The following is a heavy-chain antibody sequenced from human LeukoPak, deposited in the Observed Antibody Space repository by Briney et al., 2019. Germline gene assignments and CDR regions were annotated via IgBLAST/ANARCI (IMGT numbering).Heavy chain of an antibody. D-gene: IGHD6-13*01. CDR3: ARVRWYSSSYIDY. CDR2: MSSSGDST. J-gene: IGHJ4*02. CDR1: GFTFRNYA. V-gene: IGHV3-23*01. Sequence: GGSLRFSCAASGFTFRNYAMSWVRQAPGKGLEWVSTMSSSGDSTFCADSVKGRFTISRDNSQNSLYLQMNSLRADDTAVYYCARVRWYSSSYIDYWGQGTLVTVSS.